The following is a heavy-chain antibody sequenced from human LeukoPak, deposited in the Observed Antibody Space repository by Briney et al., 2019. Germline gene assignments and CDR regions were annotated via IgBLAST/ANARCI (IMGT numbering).Heavy chain of an antibody. J-gene: IGHJ4*02. CDR3: ARDLGGSYYLFDY. CDR1: GYTFTVYY. D-gene: IGHD1-26*01. Sequence: ASVKVSFKASGYTFTVYYMHWVRQAPGQGLEWMGWINPNSGGTNYAQKFQGRVTMTRSTSISTAYMELSRLKSDDTAAYYCARDLGGSYYLFDYWGQGTLVTVSS. CDR2: INPNSGGT. V-gene: IGHV1-2*02.